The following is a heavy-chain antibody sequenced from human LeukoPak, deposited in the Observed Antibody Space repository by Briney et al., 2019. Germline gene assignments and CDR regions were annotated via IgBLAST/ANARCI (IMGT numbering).Heavy chain of an antibody. D-gene: IGHD2-2*01. CDR2: IIPIFGTA. J-gene: IGHJ6*02. CDR3: ARDHCSANSCYEDYYNGLDV. CDR1: GGTFSSYA. Sequence: GASVKVSCKASGGTFSSYAISWVRQAPGQGLEWMGGIIPIFGTANYAQKFQGRVTITADESTSTAYMELSRLRSDDTAVYYCARDHCSANSCYEDYYNGLDVWGQGTTVTVSS. V-gene: IGHV1-69*13.